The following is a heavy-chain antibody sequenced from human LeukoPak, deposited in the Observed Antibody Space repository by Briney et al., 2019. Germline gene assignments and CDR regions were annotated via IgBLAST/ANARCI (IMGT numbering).Heavy chain of an antibody. CDR3: ARVYRTKRDIVVVPAARSYYYYMDV. Sequence: GASVKVSCKASGGTFSSYAISWVRQAPGQGLEWMGGIIPIFGTANYAQKFQGRVTITADKSTSTAYMELSSLRSEDTAVYYCARVYRTKRDIVVVPAARSYYYYMDVWGKGTTVTVSS. J-gene: IGHJ6*03. CDR2: IIPIFGTA. D-gene: IGHD2-2*01. V-gene: IGHV1-69*06. CDR1: GGTFSSYA.